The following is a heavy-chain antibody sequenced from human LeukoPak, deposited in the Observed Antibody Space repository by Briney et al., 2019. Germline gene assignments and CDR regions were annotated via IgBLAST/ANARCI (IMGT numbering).Heavy chain of an antibody. J-gene: IGHJ4*02. CDR1: GFTFRNYG. CDR2: IKQDGSEK. Sequence: LPGGSLRLSCVASGFTFRNYGMHWVRQAPGKGLEWVANIKQDGSEKYYVDSVKDRFTISRDNAKNSLYLQMNSLKAEDTAVYYCARGSNSAFDYWGQGTLVTVSS. D-gene: IGHD4-23*01. V-gene: IGHV3-7*01. CDR3: ARGSNSAFDY.